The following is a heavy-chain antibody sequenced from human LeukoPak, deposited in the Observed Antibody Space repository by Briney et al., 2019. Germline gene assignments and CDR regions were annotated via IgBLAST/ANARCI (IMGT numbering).Heavy chain of an antibody. CDR2: INPNSDAT. J-gene: IGHJ4*02. V-gene: IGHV1-2*02. CDR3: SSSPSRHGPPDY. CDR1: GYTFTGYF. D-gene: IGHD5-24*01. Sequence: ASVKVSCKASGYTFTGYFIHWVRQAPGQGLEWMGWINPNSDATSYSQKFQGRVTMTRDTSVSTAYMDLRSLRSDDAAVYYCSSSPSRHGPPDYWGQGTLVSVSS.